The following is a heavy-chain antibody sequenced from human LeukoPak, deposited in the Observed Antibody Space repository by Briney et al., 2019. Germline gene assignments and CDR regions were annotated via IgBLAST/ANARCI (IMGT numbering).Heavy chain of an antibody. CDR2: IYYSGST. CDR1: GGSISGYY. CDR3: AREDSSSWYRGFFDY. V-gene: IGHV4-59*12. D-gene: IGHD6-13*01. Sequence: SETLSLTCTVSGGSISGYYWSWIRQPPGKGLEWIGYIYYSGSTKYNPSLKSRVTISADTSKNQFSLKLSSVTAADTAVYYCAREDSSSWYRGFFDYWGQGTLVTVSS. J-gene: IGHJ4*02.